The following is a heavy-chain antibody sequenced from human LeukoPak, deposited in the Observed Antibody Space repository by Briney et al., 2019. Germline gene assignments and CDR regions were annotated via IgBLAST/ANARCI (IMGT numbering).Heavy chain of an antibody. V-gene: IGHV1-2*06. D-gene: IGHD2-21*02. CDR2: INPSSGGT. J-gene: IGHJ4*02. CDR3: ARDTLVVTAYTLFDY. CDR1: GYTFTGYY. Sequence: ASVKVSCKVSGYTFTGYYLHWVRQAPGQGLEWMGRINPSSGGTNYAQKFQGRVTMTRDTSINTAYMDLSSLRSDDTAVYYCARDTLVVTAYTLFDYWGQGTLVTVSS.